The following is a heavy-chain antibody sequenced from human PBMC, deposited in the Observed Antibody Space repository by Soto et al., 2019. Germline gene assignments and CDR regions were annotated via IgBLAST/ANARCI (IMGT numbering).Heavy chain of an antibody. J-gene: IGHJ6*02. V-gene: IGHV4-31*03. D-gene: IGHD3-16*01. CDR1: GGSISSGGYY. Sequence: SETLSLTCTVSGGSISSGGYYWSWIRQHPGKGLEWIGYRSYSGSTYYNPSLKSRVTIVVDTSRNQFSLRLSSLRSEDTAVYYCATRSTFHSYYYGMDVWGQGTTVTVSS. CDR3: ATRSTFHSYYYGMDV. CDR2: RSYSGST.